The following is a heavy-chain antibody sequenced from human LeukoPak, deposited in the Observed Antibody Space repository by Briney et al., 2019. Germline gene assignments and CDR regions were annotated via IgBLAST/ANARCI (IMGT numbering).Heavy chain of an antibody. D-gene: IGHD3-22*01. V-gene: IGHV4-61*02. J-gene: IGHJ4*02. CDR2: MYTSGST. Sequence: PSETLSLTCTVSGGSVSSGSYYWNWIRQPAGKGLEWIGRMYTSGSTNYNPSLKSRVSMSVDTSKNQFSLRLSSVTAADTAVYYCARVYDSSGYSLYYFDYWGQGTLVTVSS. CDR3: ARVYDSSGYSLYYFDY. CDR1: GGSVSSGSYY.